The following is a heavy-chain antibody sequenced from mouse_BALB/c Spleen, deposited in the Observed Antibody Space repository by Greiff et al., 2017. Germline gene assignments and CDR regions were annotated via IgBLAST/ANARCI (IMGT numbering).Heavy chain of an antibody. D-gene: IGHD2-4*01. CDR1: GYTFTSYN. CDR3: AREGLYYAMDY. Sequence: QPGAELVKPGASVKMSCKASGYTFTSYNMHWVKQTPGQGLEWIGAIYPGNGDTSYNQKFKGKATLTADKSSSTAYMQLSSLTSEDSAVYYCAREGLYYAMDYWGQGTSVTVSS. V-gene: IGHV1-12*01. J-gene: IGHJ4*01. CDR2: IYPGNGDT.